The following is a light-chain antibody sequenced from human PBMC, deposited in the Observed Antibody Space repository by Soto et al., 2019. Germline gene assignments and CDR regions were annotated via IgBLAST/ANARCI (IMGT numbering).Light chain of an antibody. CDR3: QQRFNWPRT. CDR1: QSVSNY. Sequence: EIVVTQSPVTLSLSPGERATLSCRASQSVSNYLAWYQQKPGQAPRLLIYDASTRASGIPARFSGSGSGTDFTLTIGSLEPEDIAVYYCQQRFNWPRTFGQGTKVEIK. CDR2: DAS. V-gene: IGKV3-11*01. J-gene: IGKJ1*01.